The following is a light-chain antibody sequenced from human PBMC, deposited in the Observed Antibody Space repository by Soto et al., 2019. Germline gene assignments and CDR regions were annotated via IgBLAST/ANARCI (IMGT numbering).Light chain of an antibody. J-gene: IGKJ2*01. CDR3: QHYNNWPYT. CDR2: GAS. CDR1: QSVSSN. Sequence: EIVMTQSPATLSVSPGERATLSCRASQSVSSNLAWYQQKPGQAPRLLLYGASTRATGIPARFSGSGSGTEFTLTISSLQSEDFAVYYCQHYNNWPYTFGQGTKLESK. V-gene: IGKV3-15*01.